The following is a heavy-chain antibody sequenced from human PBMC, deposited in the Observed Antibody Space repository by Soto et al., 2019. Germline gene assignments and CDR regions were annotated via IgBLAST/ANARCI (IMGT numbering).Heavy chain of an antibody. J-gene: IGHJ6*02. CDR3: AKGRQVVTGTISIGGPISMNYYYYGMDV. CDR2: ISGSGGST. V-gene: IGHV3-23*01. CDR1: GFTFSSYA. Sequence: PGGSLRLSCAASGFTFSSYAMSWVRQAPGKGLEWVSAISGSGGSTYYADYVKGRFTISRDNSKNTLYLQMNSLRAEDTAVYYCAKGRQVVTGTISIGGPISMNYYYYGMDVWGQGTTVTVSS. D-gene: IGHD1-7*01.